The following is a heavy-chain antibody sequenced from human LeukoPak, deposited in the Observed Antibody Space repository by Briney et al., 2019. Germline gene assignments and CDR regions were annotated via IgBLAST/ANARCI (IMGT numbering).Heavy chain of an antibody. V-gene: IGHV4-31*03. CDR2: IYYSGST. CDR3: ARGPLAYCGGDCYNNWFDP. Sequence: PSQTLSLTCTVSGGSISSGGYYWSRIRQHPGKGLEWIGYIYYSGSTYYNPSLKSRVTISVDTSKNQFSLKLSSVTAADTAVYYCARGPLAYCGGDCYNNWFDPWGQGTLVTVSS. J-gene: IGHJ5*02. CDR1: GGSISSGGYY. D-gene: IGHD2-21*02.